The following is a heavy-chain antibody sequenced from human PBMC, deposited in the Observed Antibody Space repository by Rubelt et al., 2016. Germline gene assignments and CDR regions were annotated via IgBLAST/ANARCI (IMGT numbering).Heavy chain of an antibody. CDR2: ISGSSGST. J-gene: IGHJ4*02. V-gene: IGHV3-23*04. CDR3: AKDPRSISSRGCFDY. CDR1: GLTFSSYE. Sequence: EVQLVESGGGLVQPGRSLRLSCAASGLTFSSYEMNWVRQAPGKGLEWVSGISGSSGSTYYADSVKGRFTISRDNSKNTLYLQMNSLSAEDTAVYYCAKDPRSISSRGCFDYWGKGTLVTVSS. D-gene: IGHD6-6*01.